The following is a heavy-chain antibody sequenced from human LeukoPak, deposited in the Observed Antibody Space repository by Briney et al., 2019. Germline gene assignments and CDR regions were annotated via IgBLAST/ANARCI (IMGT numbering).Heavy chain of an antibody. Sequence: SETLSLTCTVSGGSISSGGYYWSWIRQHPGKGLEWIGYIYYSGSTYYNPSLKSRVTMSVDTSKNQFSLKLNSVTAADTAVYYCARQYSPSSDYYYYMDVWGKGTTVTVSS. J-gene: IGHJ6*03. CDR2: IYYSGST. D-gene: IGHD6-6*01. CDR1: GGSISSGGYY. CDR3: ARQYSPSSDYYYYMDV. V-gene: IGHV4-31*03.